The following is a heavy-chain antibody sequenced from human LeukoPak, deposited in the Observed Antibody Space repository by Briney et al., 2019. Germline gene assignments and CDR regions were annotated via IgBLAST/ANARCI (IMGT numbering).Heavy chain of an antibody. Sequence: SETLSLTCTVSGGSVSSGSYYWSWIRQPPGKGLEWIGYIYYSGSTNYNPSLKSRVTISVDTSKNQFSLKLSSATAADTAVYYCARDAGYSGYDAGIDYWGQGTLVTVSS. CDR1: GGSVSSGSYY. CDR2: IYYSGST. D-gene: IGHD5-12*01. V-gene: IGHV4-61*01. J-gene: IGHJ4*02. CDR3: ARDAGYSGYDAGIDY.